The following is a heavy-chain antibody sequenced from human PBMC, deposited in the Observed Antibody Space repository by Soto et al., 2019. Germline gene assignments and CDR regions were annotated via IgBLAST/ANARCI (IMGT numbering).Heavy chain of an antibody. CDR1: GGSISSYS. CDR3: ARSLHDYDCSDI. CDR2: IYYSGST. D-gene: IGHD4-17*01. V-gene: IGHV4-59*08. Sequence: SETLSLTCTVSGGSISSYSWSWIRQPPGKGLEWIGHIYYSGSTNYNPSLKSRVTISMDTSKNQFSLELRSVTAADTAVYYCARSLHDYDCSDIWGQGTTVTVSS. J-gene: IGHJ3*02.